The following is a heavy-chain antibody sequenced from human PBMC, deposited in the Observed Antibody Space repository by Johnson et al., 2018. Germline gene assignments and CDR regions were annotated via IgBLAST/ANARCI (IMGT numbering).Heavy chain of an antibody. Sequence: VQLVQSGGGLVQPGESLRLSCAASGFTFSSYAMNWVRQAPGKGLEWVSAISGSGGSTYYADSVTGRFTISRDNSKNTLYLQMNSLRTEDTAVYYCTRLNNSGPGAFDIWGQGTMVTVSS. CDR3: TRLNNSGPGAFDI. D-gene: IGHD5-12*01. J-gene: IGHJ3*02. CDR1: GFTFSSYA. CDR2: ISGSGGST. V-gene: IGHV3-23*04.